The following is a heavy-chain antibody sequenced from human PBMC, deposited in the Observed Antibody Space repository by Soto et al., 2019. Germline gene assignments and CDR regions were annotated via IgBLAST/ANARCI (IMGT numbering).Heavy chain of an antibody. J-gene: IGHJ4*02. CDR3: ANLAMMNPNSYDY. CDR1: GFTFSSYG. CDR2: ISYDGSNK. Sequence: SLRLSCAASGFTFSSYGMHWVRQAPGKGLEWVAVISYDGSNKYYADSVKGRFTISRDNPKNTLYLQMNSLRAEDTAVYYCANLAMMNPNSYDYWGQGTLVTVSS. V-gene: IGHV3-30*18. D-gene: IGHD3-22*01.